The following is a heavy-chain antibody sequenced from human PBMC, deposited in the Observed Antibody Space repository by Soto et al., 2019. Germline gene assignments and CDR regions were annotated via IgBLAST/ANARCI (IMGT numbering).Heavy chain of an antibody. V-gene: IGHV1-18*01. J-gene: IGHJ3*02. Sequence: ASVNVSCKASGYTFTSYGISWVRQAPGQGLEWMGWISAYNGNTNYAQKLQGRVTMTTDTSTSTAYMELRSLRSDDTAVYYCARHPYYCESSGYYGIDAFDIWGQGTMVTVSS. D-gene: IGHD3-22*01. CDR2: ISAYNGNT. CDR3: ARHPYYCESSGYYGIDAFDI. CDR1: GYTFTSYG.